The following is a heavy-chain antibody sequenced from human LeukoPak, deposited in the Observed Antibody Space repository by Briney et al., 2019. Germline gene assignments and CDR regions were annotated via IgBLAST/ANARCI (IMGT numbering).Heavy chain of an antibody. Sequence: SETLSLTCAVYGGSFSGYYWSWIRQPPGKGLEWIGEINHSGSTNYIPSLKSRVTISVDTSKNQFSLKLSSVTAADTAVYYCARAQKEDIVVVVAATPIDAFDIWGQGTMVTVSS. CDR3: ARAQKEDIVVVVAATPIDAFDI. V-gene: IGHV4-34*01. CDR1: GGSFSGYY. D-gene: IGHD2-15*01. J-gene: IGHJ3*02. CDR2: INHSGST.